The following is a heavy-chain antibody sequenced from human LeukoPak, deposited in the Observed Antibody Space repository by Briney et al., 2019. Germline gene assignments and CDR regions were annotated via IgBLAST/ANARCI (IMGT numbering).Heavy chain of an antibody. Sequence: GGSLRLSCAASGFTFSDSYMSWIRQAPGRGLEWVSYSTSSYTNYAESVKGRLTISRDNAKNSLYLQMNSLRAEDTAVYYCARGIYYFDSWGQGTLVTVSS. CDR3: ARGIYYFDS. CDR1: GFTFSDSY. CDR2: STSSYT. D-gene: IGHD5-12*01. V-gene: IGHV3-11*03. J-gene: IGHJ4*02.